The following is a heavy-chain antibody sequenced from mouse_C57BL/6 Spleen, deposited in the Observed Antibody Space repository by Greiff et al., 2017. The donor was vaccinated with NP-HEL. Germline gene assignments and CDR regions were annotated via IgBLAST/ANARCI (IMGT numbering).Heavy chain of an antibody. J-gene: IGHJ2*01. D-gene: IGHD2-4*01. CDR2: IYPSDSET. CDR3: ARDLFYYDYDDY. Sequence: QVQLQQPGAELVRPGSSVKLSCKASGYTFTSYWMDWVKQRPGQGLEWIGNIYPSDSETHYNQKFKDKATLTVDKSSSTAYMQLSSLTSEDSAVYYCARDLFYYDYDDYWGQGTTLTVSS. CDR1: GYTFTSYW. V-gene: IGHV1-61*01.